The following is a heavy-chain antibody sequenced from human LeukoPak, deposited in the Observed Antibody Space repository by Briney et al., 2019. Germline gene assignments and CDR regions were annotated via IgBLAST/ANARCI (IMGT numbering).Heavy chain of an antibody. J-gene: IGHJ4*02. CDR3: TTERLAVTTADY. CDR1: GFTFSSYG. CDR2: IWYDGSNK. D-gene: IGHD4-17*01. Sequence: GRSLRLSCAASGFTFSSYGMHWVRQAPGKGLEWVAVIWYDGSNKYYADSVKGRFTISRDNSKNTLYLQMNSLKTEDTAVYYCTTERLAVTTADYWGQGTLVTVSS. V-gene: IGHV3-33*01.